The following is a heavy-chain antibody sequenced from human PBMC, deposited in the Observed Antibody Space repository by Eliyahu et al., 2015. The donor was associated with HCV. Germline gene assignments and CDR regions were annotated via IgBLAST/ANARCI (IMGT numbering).Heavy chain of an antibody. CDR1: GFTFSXXA. CDR2: ISGSGGST. Sequence: EVQLLESGGGLVQPGGSLRLSCAASGFTFSXXAMSWVRQAPGKGLEWVSAISGSGGSTYYADSVKGRFTISRDNSKNTLYLQMNSLRAEDTAVYYCAKVVDDYSNWFDPWGQGTLVTVSS. J-gene: IGHJ5*02. D-gene: IGHD4-11*01. CDR3: AKVVDDYSNWFDP. V-gene: IGHV3-23*01.